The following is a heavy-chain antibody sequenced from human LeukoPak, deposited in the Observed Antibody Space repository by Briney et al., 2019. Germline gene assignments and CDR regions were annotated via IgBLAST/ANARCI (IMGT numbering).Heavy chain of an antibody. CDR2: ISYDGSNK. V-gene: IGHV3-30*03. D-gene: IGHD6-19*01. J-gene: IGHJ6*02. CDR3: ARDGSGWSRDV. Sequence: GRSLRLSCAASGFTFSSYGMHWVRQAPGKGLEWVAVISYDGSNKYFADSVKGRFTISRDNSKNTLYLQMNSLRAEDTAVYYCARDGSGWSRDVWGQGATVTVSS. CDR1: GFTFSSYG.